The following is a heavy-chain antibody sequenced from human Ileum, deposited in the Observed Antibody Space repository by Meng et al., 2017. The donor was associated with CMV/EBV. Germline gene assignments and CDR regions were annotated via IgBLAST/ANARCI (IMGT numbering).Heavy chain of an antibody. CDR2: NKSRNDDGIT. CDR3: TTGYRSSYFG. D-gene: IGHD3-9*01. V-gene: IGHV3-15*01. CDR1: C. Sequence: CMSWVRQNAGKGLEWIGHNKSRNDDGITEYGALFRDRFSISRDDSKSTVYLKMDSMKTEDTGIYYCTTGYRSSYFGWGQGTLVTVSS. J-gene: IGHJ4*02.